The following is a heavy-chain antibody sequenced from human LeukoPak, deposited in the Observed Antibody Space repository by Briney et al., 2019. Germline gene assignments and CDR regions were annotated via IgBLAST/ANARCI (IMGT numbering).Heavy chain of an antibody. CDR2: INAGNGNT. Sequence: GASVKVSCKASGYTFTSYAMHLVRQAPGQRLEGMGWINAGNGNTKYSQKFQGRVTITRDTSASTAYMELSSLRSEDTAVYYCARDDYYYYGMDVWGKGTTVTVSS. CDR3: ARDDYYYYGMDV. J-gene: IGHJ6*04. CDR1: GYTFTSYA. V-gene: IGHV1-3*01.